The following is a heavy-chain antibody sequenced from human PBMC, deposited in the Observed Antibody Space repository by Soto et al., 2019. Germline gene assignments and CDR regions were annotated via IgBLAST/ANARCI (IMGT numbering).Heavy chain of an antibody. CDR3: ARLGTYFDY. CDR2: IRSSGSTT. Sequence: GGSLRLSCAASGFTFSSYEMNWVRQAPGKGLEWVSYIRSSGSTTYYADSVKGRFTISRDNAKNSLNLQMNSLRAEDTAVYYCARLGTYFDYWGQGALVTVSS. D-gene: IGHD7-27*01. V-gene: IGHV3-48*03. CDR1: GFTFSSYE. J-gene: IGHJ4*02.